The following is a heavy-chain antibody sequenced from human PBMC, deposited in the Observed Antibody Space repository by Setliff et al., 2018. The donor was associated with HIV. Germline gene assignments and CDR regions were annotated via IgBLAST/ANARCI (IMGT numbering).Heavy chain of an antibody. D-gene: IGHD6-19*01. CDR3: ARDSEPGTRVAGTTGLDY. CDR2: ISGSGGTT. CDR1: GFIFSNYA. V-gene: IGHV3-23*01. J-gene: IGHJ4*02. Sequence: GGSLRLSCAASGFIFSNYAMSWVRQAPGKGLEWVSDISGSGGTTYYADSVKGRFTISRDNSKNTLYLQMNSLRPEDTALYYCARDSEPGTRVAGTTGLDYWGQGSLVTVSS.